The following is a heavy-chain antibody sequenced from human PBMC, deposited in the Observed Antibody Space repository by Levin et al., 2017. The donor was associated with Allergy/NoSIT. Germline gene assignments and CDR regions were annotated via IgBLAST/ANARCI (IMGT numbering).Heavy chain of an antibody. D-gene: IGHD5-18*01. CDR1: GYTFTGYY. V-gene: IGHV1-2*02. CDR2: INPNGGGT. Sequence: VASVKVSCKASGYTFTGYYIHWVRQAPGQGLEWMGWINPNGGGTKYAQKFQGRVTMTRDTSISTAYMDLSRLRSDDTAVYYCARSAYSLPDYWGQGTLVTVSS. J-gene: IGHJ4*02. CDR3: ARSAYSLPDY.